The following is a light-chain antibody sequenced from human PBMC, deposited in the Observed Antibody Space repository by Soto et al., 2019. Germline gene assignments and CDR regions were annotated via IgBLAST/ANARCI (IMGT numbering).Light chain of an antibody. J-gene: IGKJ1*01. CDR3: QQYNDLPS. V-gene: IGKV1-5*03. CDR2: EAS. CDR1: ENANGH. Sequence: IAMTQSTNTLSASVGDRESITCRASENANGHLVWYQQKPGKAPKLLIYEASILESGVPSRFSGSGYGTEVALTSTGLLPEDFVTYYCQQYNDLPSFGQGTKVDSK.